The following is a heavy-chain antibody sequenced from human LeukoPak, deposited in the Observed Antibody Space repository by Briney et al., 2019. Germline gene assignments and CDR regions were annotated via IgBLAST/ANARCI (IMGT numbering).Heavy chain of an antibody. CDR1: GGSISSYY. J-gene: IGHJ4*02. CDR2: IYYSGST. CDR3: ARYGGNSVGNYYFDY. D-gene: IGHD4-23*01. V-gene: IGHV4-59*06. Sequence: SETLSLTCTVSGGSISSYYWSWIRQHPGKGLEWIGYIYYSGSTYYNPSLKSRVTISVDTSRNQFSLKLSSVTAADTAVYYCARYGGNSVGNYYFDYWGQGTLVTVSS.